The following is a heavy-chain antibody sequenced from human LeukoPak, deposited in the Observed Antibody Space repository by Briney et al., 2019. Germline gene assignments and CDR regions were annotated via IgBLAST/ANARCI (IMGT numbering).Heavy chain of an antibody. V-gene: IGHV3-30*04. Sequence: XRSLRLSCAASGFTFSRYAMHWVRQAPGKGLEWVAVISYDGSNKDYADSVKGGLTISRDNAKTSLYLQMNSLRAEDTAVYYCARAGSGDYWGQGPLVTVSS. D-gene: IGHD2-15*01. CDR3: ARAGSGDY. J-gene: IGHJ4*02. CDR2: ISYDGSNK. CDR1: GFTFSRYA.